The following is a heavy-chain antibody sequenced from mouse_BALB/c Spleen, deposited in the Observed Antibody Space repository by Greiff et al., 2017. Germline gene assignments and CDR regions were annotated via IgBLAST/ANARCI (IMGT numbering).Heavy chain of an antibody. CDR3: ARSDYGPNGGSYFDY. V-gene: IGHV1-54*01. Sequence: QVQLKESGAELVRPGTSVKVSCKASGYAFTNYLIEWVKQRPGQGLEWIGVINPGSGGTNYNEKFKGKATLTADKSSSTAYMQLSSLTSDDSAVYFCARSDYGPNGGSYFDYWGQGTTLTVSS. D-gene: IGHD1-1*02. J-gene: IGHJ2*01. CDR1: GYAFTNYL. CDR2: INPGSGGT.